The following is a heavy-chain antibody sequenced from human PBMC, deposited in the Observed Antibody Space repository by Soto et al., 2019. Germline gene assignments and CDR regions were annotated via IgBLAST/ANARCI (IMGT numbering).Heavy chain of an antibody. D-gene: IGHD5-12*01. CDR1: GFTFSGSA. V-gene: IGHV3-73*01. CDR2: IRSKANSYAT. Sequence: EVQLVESGGGLVQPGGSLKLSCAASGFTFSGSAMHWVRQASGKGLEWVGRIRSKANSYATAYAASVKGRFTISRDDSKNTAYLQMNSLKTEDTAVYYCTRLVRDRAYSGYEGRLYYYYYYYMDVWGKGTTVTVSS. CDR3: TRLVRDRAYSGYEGRLYYYYYYYMDV. J-gene: IGHJ6*03.